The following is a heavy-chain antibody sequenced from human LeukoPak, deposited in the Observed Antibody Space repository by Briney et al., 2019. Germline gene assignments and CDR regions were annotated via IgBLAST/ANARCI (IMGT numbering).Heavy chain of an antibody. CDR2: IYSDGTI. CDR1: GFTFSSYA. D-gene: IGHD4-17*01. Sequence: GGSLRLSCAASGFTFSSYAMSWVRQAPGKGLEWVSVIYSDGTIYYADSVKGQFTISRDISRNTVFLQMNSLRAEDTAVYYCAKDHNPYGDYPRGYFDYWGQGTLVTVSS. V-gene: IGHV3-23*03. CDR3: AKDHNPYGDYPRGYFDY. J-gene: IGHJ4*02.